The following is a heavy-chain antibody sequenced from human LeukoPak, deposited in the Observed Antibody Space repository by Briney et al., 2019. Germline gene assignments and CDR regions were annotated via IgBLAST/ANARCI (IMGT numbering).Heavy chain of an antibody. CDR3: ARDLRIVVVADTHWFDP. CDR1: GYTFTSYG. V-gene: IGHV1-18*01. J-gene: IGHJ5*02. CDR2: ISAYNGNT. Sequence: ASVKVSCKASGYTFTSYGISWVRQAPGQGLEWMGWISAYNGNTNYAQKLQGRVTMTTDTSTSTAYMELRSLRSADTAVYYCARDLRIVVVADTHWFDPWGQGTLVTVSS. D-gene: IGHD2-15*01.